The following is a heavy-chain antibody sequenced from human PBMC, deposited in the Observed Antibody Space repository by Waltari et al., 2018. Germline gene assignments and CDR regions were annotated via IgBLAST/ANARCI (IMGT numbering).Heavy chain of an antibody. V-gene: IGHV1-46*01. Sequence: QVQLVQSGAEVKKPGASVKISCKTSEYTFTSSYIHWVRQAPGQGLEWMGIINPSGRSTIYAQKFQGRVTMTRDTSTSTVYMELSSLKASDTAMYYCAKDLVGDVRDFWGQGSLVTVSS. J-gene: IGHJ4*02. CDR1: EYTFTSSY. CDR2: INPSGRST. CDR3: AKDLVGDVRDF. D-gene: IGHD1-26*01.